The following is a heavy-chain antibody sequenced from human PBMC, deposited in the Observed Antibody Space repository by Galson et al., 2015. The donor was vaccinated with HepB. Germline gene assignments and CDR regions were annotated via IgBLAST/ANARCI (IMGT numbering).Heavy chain of an antibody. D-gene: IGHD6-6*01. J-gene: IGHJ4*02. Sequence: SLRLSCAASGFTFSSYAMHWVRQAPGKGLEWVAVISYDGSNKYYADSVKGRFTISRDNSKNTLYLQMNSLRAEDTAVYYCARTSFWGQGTLVTVSS. CDR1: GFTFSSYA. V-gene: IGHV3-30*04. CDR2: ISYDGSNK. CDR3: ARTSF.